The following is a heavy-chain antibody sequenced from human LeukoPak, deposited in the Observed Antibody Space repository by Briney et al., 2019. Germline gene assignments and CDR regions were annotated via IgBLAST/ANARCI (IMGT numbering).Heavy chain of an antibody. CDR3: ATQQLWLRYRWFDP. CDR1: GGSISSGVYY. Sequence: SQTLSLTCTVSGGSISSGVYYWSWIRQPPGKGLERIGYIYYSESTYYNPSLKSRVTISVDTSKNQFSLKLSSVTAADTAVYYCATQQLWLRYRWFDPWGQGTLVTVSS. D-gene: IGHD5-18*01. CDR2: IYYSEST. J-gene: IGHJ5*02. V-gene: IGHV4-30-4*08.